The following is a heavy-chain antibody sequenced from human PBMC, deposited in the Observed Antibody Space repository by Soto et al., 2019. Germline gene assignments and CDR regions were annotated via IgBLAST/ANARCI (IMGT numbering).Heavy chain of an antibody. Sequence: ASVKVSCKASGYTFSDYYIHWVRQAPGQGLEWMGRINPNSGGTKYAPKFQGGVTMTRDTSITTAYMELSRLRSGDTAVYYCAREPATAKPEGVDFWGQGTLVTVSS. D-gene: IGHD1-1*01. V-gene: IGHV1-2*06. CDR2: INPNSGGT. CDR1: GYTFSDYY. CDR3: AREPATAKPEGVDF. J-gene: IGHJ4*02.